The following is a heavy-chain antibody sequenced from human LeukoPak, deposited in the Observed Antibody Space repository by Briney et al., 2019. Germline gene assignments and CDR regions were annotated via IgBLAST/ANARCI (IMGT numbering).Heavy chain of an antibody. D-gene: IGHD4-23*01. V-gene: IGHV3-23*01. CDR2: ISGSTDGP. CDR3: AKDPLAYGGHYFDY. Sequence: GGSLRLSCAASRFTFSSYSMSWVRQAPGEGLEWVSTISGSTDGPYYADSVKGRFTTSRDNAKNMLYLQITSLRAEDTAVYYCAKDPLAYGGHYFDYWGQGTLVTVSS. J-gene: IGHJ4*02. CDR1: RFTFSSYS.